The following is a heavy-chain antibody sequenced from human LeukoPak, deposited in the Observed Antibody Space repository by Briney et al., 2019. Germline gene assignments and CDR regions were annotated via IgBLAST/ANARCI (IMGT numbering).Heavy chain of an antibody. Sequence: GGSLRLSCAASGFTLSGYWMSWVRRAPGKGLEWVANIKQDGDEKYYVDSVRGRFTISRDNAKNSVYLQVTSLRVEDTAVYYCARGPWYYDILTGYWGSLGAFDIWGQGTMVTVSS. J-gene: IGHJ3*02. CDR2: IKQDGDEK. CDR3: ARGPWYYDILTGYWGSLGAFDI. V-gene: IGHV3-7*01. CDR1: GFTLSGYW. D-gene: IGHD3-9*01.